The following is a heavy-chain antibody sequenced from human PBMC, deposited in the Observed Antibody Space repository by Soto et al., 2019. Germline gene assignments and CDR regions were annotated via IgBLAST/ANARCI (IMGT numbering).Heavy chain of an antibody. D-gene: IGHD1-20*01. CDR2: IIPIFGTA. V-gene: IGHV1-69*13. J-gene: IGHJ4*02. CDR3: ASSYNWNLGGSSRPIDY. Sequence: SVKVSCKASGGTFSSYAISWVRQAPGQGLEWMGGIIPIFGTANYAQKFQGRVTITADESTSTAYMELSSLRSEDTAVYYCASSYNWNLGGSSRPIDYWGQGTLVTVSS. CDR1: GGTFSSYA.